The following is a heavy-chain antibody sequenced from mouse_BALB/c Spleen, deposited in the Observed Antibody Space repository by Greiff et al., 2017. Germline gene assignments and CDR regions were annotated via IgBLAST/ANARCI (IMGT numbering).Heavy chain of an antibody. Sequence: EVMLVESGGGLVKPGGSLKLSCAASGFTFSDYYMYWVRQTPEKRLEWVATISDGGSYTYYPDSVKGRFTISRDNAKNNLYLQMSSLKSEDTAMYYCARDATDYYAMDYWGQGTSVTVSS. CDR2: ISDGGSYT. J-gene: IGHJ4*01. V-gene: IGHV5-4*02. CDR3: ARDATDYYAMDY. CDR1: GFTFSDYY.